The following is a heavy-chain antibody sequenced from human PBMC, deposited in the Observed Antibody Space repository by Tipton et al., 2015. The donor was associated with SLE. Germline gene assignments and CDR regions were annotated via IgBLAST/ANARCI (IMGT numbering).Heavy chain of an antibody. J-gene: IGHJ5*02. CDR2: VYYSGTT. Sequence: TLSLTCNVSSGSITSYYWNWIRQFPGKGLEWIGNVYYSGTTNYNPSLKSRVTISINTSKNQFSLKLSSVTAADTAVYYCARDSSGVGYYWLDPWGQGTLVTVSS. D-gene: IGHD3-10*01. CDR1: SGSITSYY. V-gene: IGHV4-59*01. CDR3: ARDSSGVGYYWLDP.